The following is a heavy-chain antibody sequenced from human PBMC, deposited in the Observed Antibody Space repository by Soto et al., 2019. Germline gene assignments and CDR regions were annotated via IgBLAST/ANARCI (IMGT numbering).Heavy chain of an antibody. D-gene: IGHD3-22*01. CDR2: ISYDGSNK. V-gene: IGHV3-30*18. J-gene: IGHJ4*02. CDR1: GFTFSSYG. Sequence: GGSLRPSCAASGFTFSSYGMHWVRQAPGKGLEWVAVISYDGSNKYYADSVKGRFTISRDNSKNTLYLQMNSLRAEDTAVYYCAKDKLRVITQYYFDYWGQGTLVTVSS. CDR3: AKDKLRVITQYYFDY.